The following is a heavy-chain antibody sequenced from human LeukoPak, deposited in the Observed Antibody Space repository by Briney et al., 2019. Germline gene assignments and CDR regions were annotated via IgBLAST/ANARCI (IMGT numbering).Heavy chain of an antibody. CDR3: AKSDYYGASDY. CDR1: AGSISLYNTYY. Sequence: SETLSLTCTVSAGSISLYNTYYWNWVRQSPGKGLEWIGYIYYSGSTSYNPSLKSRVTISVDTFRNQFSLKLTSVTAADTAIYYCAKSDYYGASDYWGQGTLVTVSS. J-gene: IGHJ4*02. V-gene: IGHV4-59*01. CDR2: IYYSGST. D-gene: IGHD3-10*01.